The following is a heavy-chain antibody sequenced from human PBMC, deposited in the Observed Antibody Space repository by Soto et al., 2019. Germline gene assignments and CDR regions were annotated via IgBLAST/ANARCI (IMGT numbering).Heavy chain of an antibody. J-gene: IGHJ5*01. CDR3: ARGAPGYCISTSCYFSLENWFDS. CDR1: VYTSSIDF. CDR2: IHPSGGST. Sequence: ASVKISSKYSVYTSSIDFMRRVLNTHGPGLDWVGIIHPSGGSTSYAQKFQGRVTMTRDTSTSTVYMDLSSLRSEDPAVYYCARGAPGYCISTSCYFSLENWFDSWGQGTLDTSPQ. D-gene: IGHD2-2*01. V-gene: IGHV1-46*01.